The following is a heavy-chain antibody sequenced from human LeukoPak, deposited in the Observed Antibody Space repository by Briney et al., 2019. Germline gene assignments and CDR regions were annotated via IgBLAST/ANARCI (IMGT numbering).Heavy chain of an antibody. D-gene: IGHD5-24*01. CDR2: TYFGGTT. J-gene: IGHJ5*02. Sequence: GGSLRLSCVASGFAINTNFMNWVRQAPGKELEWVSITYFGGTTYYADSVKGRFTISRDNSKNTLYLQMNSLRADDTAVYYCARDSEGDGYNFDTWGRGTLVTVSS. CDR1: GFAINTNF. V-gene: IGHV3-53*01. CDR3: ARDSEGDGYNFDT.